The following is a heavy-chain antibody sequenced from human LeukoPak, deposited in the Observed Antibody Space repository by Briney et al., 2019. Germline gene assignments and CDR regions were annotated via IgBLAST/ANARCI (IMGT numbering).Heavy chain of an antibody. CDR3: ARGRLTVTTFRFDY. D-gene: IGHD4-17*01. Sequence: ASVKVSCKASGYTFTSYGISWVRQAPGQGLEWMGWISGYNGNTNYAQKLQGRVTMTTDTSTSTAYMELRSLRSDDTAMYYCARGRLTVTTFRFDYWGQGTLVTVSS. J-gene: IGHJ4*02. CDR1: GYTFTSYG. CDR2: ISGYNGNT. V-gene: IGHV1-18*01.